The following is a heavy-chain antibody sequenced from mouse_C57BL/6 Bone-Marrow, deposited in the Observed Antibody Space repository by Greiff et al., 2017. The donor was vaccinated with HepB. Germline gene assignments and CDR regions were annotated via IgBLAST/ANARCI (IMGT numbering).Heavy chain of an antibody. J-gene: IGHJ2*01. CDR3: ARGYYGGGYYFDY. CDR2: IDPSDSYT. CDR1: GYTFTSYW. V-gene: IGHV1-59*01. Sequence: VQLQQSGAELVRPGPSVKLSCKASGYTFTSYWMHWVKQRPGQGLEWIGVIDPSDSYTNYNQKFKGKATLTVDTSSSTAYMQLSSLTSEDSAVYYCARGYYGGGYYFDYWGQGTTLSVSS. D-gene: IGHD1-1*01.